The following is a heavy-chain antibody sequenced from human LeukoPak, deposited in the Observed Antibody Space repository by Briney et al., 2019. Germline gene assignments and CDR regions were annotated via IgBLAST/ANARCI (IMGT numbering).Heavy chain of an antibody. CDR2: IYYSGST. CDR3: ARLRGGSYYVDY. J-gene: IGHJ4*02. D-gene: IGHD1-26*01. CDR1: GGSISSSSYY. Sequence: SETLSLTCTVSGGSISSSSYYWGWIRQPPGKGLEWIGSIYYSGSTYYNPSLKSRVTISVDTSKNQFSLKLSSVTAADTAVYYCARLRGGSYYVDYWGQGTLVTASS. V-gene: IGHV4-39*07.